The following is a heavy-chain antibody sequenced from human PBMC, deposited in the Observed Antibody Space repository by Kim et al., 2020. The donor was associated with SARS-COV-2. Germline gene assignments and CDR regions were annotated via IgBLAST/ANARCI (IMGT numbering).Heavy chain of an antibody. Sequence: ASVKVSCKASGYTFTSYDINWVRQATGQGLEWMGWMNPNSGNTGYAQKFQGRVTMTRNTSISTAYMELSSLRSEDTAVYYCARGAPPLRFPFVPPGYYYYGMDVWGQGTTVTVSS. J-gene: IGHJ6*02. D-gene: IGHD3-3*01. CDR1: GYTFTSYD. CDR2: MNPNSGNT. CDR3: ARGAPPLRFPFVPPGYYYYGMDV. V-gene: IGHV1-8*01.